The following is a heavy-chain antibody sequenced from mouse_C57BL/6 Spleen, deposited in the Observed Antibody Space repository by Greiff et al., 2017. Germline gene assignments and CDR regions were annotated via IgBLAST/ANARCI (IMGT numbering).Heavy chain of an antibody. CDR2: ISNGGGST. J-gene: IGHJ1*03. V-gene: IGHV5-12*01. Sequence: EVKLVESGGGLVQPGGSLKLSCAASGFTFSDYYMYWVRQTPEKRLEWVAYISNGGGSTYYPDTVKGRFTISRDNAKNTLYLQMSRLKSEDTAMYYCARIYYDGLGYFDVWGTGTTVTVSS. CDR3: ARIYYDGLGYFDV. D-gene: IGHD1-1*01. CDR1: GFTFSDYY.